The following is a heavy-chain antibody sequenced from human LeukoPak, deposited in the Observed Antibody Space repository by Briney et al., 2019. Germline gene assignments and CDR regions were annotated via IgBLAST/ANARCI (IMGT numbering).Heavy chain of an antibody. J-gene: IGHJ4*02. CDR1: GVSIRSYY. CDR2: FHTSGST. D-gene: IGHD3-22*01. CDR3: ARWGYYDSSGYRHWDY. Sequence: SETLSLTCTVSGVSIRSYYWSWIRQPAGKGLEWIGRFHTSGSTNYNPSLKSRVTMSVDTSKNQFSLKLSSVTAADTAVYYCARWGYYDSSGYRHWDYWGQGTLVTVSS. V-gene: IGHV4-4*07.